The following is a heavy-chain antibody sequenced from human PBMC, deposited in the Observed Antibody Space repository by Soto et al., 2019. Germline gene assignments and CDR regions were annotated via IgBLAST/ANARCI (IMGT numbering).Heavy chain of an antibody. V-gene: IGHV3-33*01. CDR3: ARDEDYVDNGLVY. CDR2: IVKDGSEK. CDR1: GFTFSTYG. J-gene: IGHJ4*02. D-gene: IGHD4-17*01. Sequence: QVQLVESGGGVVQPGRSLRLSCAASGFTFSTYGMHWVRQAPGKGLEWVAVIVKDGSEKYYGDSVKGRFTISRDNSKNTLYLEMSILRADDTAVYYCARDEDYVDNGLVYWGQGTLVTVSS.